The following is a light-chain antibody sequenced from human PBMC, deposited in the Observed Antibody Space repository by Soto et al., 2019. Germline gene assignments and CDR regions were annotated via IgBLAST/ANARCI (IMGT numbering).Light chain of an antibody. V-gene: IGLV2-8*01. CDR3: NSYAGTINFAGV. CDR2: EVS. CDR1: SSDVGGYHY. J-gene: IGLJ1*01. Sequence: LTQPPSASGSPGQSVTISCTGTSSDVGGYHYVSWYQQLPGKAPKLIIYEVSKRPSGVPDRFSGSKSGNTASLTVSGLQAEDQADYSCNSYAGTINFAGVLGNGTKVTV.